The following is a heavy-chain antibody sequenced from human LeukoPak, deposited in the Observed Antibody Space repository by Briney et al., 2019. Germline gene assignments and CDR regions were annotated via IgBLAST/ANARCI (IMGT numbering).Heavy chain of an antibody. CDR1: GFTFDDYA. V-gene: IGHV3-9*01. D-gene: IGHD2-21*02. Sequence: GRSLRLSCASSGFTFDDYAMHWVRQAPGKGLEWVSGISWNSGSIGYADSVKGRFTISRDNAKNSLYLQMNSLRAEDTAVYYCARVLPTCGGDCYTNQYYFDYWGQGTLVTVSS. J-gene: IGHJ4*02. CDR3: ARVLPTCGGDCYTNQYYFDY. CDR2: ISWNSGSI.